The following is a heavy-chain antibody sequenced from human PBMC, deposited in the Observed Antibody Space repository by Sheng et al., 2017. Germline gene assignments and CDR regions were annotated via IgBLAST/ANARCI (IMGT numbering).Heavy chain of an antibody. CDR3: ARSNYDSFFYYYMDV. J-gene: IGHJ6*03. CDR2: ISYDGTNK. D-gene: IGHD3-3*01. V-gene: IGHV3-30-3*01. Sequence: QVQLVESGGGVVQPGRSLRLSCAASGFAFSTYAMDWVRQAPGKGLECVAVISYDGTNKYYADSVQGRFTISRDNSKNTLYLQMNSLRAEDTAVYYCARSNYDSFFYYYMDVWGRGTTVTVSS. CDR1: GFAFSTYA.